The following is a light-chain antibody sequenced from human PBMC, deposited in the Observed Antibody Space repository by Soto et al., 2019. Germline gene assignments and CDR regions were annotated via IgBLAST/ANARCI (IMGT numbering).Light chain of an antibody. J-gene: IGKJ1*01. Sequence: DIQMTQSPSTLSASVGDRVTITCRASQSVSTWLAWNQQKPGKAPKLLIYHASSLESGVPSRFSGSGSGTEFTLTISSLQPDDFATYYCQQYNSYPCTFRQGTKVE. CDR1: QSVSTW. V-gene: IGKV1-5*01. CDR3: QQYNSYPCT. CDR2: HAS.